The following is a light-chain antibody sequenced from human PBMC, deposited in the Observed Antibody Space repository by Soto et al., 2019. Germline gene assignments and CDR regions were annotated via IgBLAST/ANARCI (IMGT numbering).Light chain of an antibody. Sequence: DIQMTQSPSSLSASVGDSVTVTCRASQPIGTSLHWYQQRAGKAPKVLISSASRLQSGVSSRFSGSGSGTYFTLTSSSLRPEDSATYYCLQGFNSFWTFGQGTKVEIK. CDR3: LQGFNSFWT. CDR2: SAS. V-gene: IGKV1-39*01. J-gene: IGKJ1*01. CDR1: QPIGTS.